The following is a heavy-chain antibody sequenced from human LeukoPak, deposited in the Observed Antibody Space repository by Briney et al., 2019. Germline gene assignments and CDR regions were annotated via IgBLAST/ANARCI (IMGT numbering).Heavy chain of an antibody. CDR1: GGSISSYY. J-gene: IGHJ4*02. CDR3: ARGSGYDTGYYLDY. CDR2: IYYSGST. Sequence: SETLSLTCTVSGGSISSYYWSWIRQPPEKGLEWIGYIYYSGSTNYNPSLKSRVTISVDTSKNQFSLKLSSVTAADTAVYYCARGSGYDTGYYLDYWGQGTLVTVSS. V-gene: IGHV4-59*01. D-gene: IGHD5-12*01.